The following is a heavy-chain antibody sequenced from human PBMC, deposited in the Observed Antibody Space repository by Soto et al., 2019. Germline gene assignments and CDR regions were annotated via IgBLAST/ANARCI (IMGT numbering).Heavy chain of an antibody. V-gene: IGHV1-69*13. CDR1: GGTFSSYA. D-gene: IGHD2-15*01. CDR2: IIPIFGTA. CDR3: ARAWWPDGFSDY. J-gene: IGHJ4*02. Sequence: SVKVSCKASGGTFSSYAISWVRQAPGQGLEWMGGIIPIFGTANYAQKFQGRVTITADESTSTAHMELSSLRSEDTAVYYCARAWWPDGFSDYWGQGTLVTVSS.